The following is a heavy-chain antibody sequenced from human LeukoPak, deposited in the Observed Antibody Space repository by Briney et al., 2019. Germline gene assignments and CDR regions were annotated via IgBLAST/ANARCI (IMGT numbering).Heavy chain of an antibody. CDR2: IYTSGST. Sequence: PSETLSLTCTVSGGSISSYYWSWIRQLAGKGLEWIGRIYTSGSTNYNPSLKSRVTMSVDTSKNQFSLKLSSVTAADTAVYYCARDGNYDILTGYYNYFDYWGQGTLVTVSS. J-gene: IGHJ4*02. D-gene: IGHD3-9*01. CDR1: GGSISSYY. CDR3: ARDGNYDILTGYYNYFDY. V-gene: IGHV4-4*07.